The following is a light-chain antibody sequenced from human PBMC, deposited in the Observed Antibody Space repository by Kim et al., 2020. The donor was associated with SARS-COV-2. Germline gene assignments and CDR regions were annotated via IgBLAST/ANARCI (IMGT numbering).Light chain of an antibody. CDR3: QQYGYQIWT. J-gene: IGKJ1*01. CDR2: GAS. Sequence: SPGERATRSCKATHSISDNYLAGYQQKPGQAPRLLIYGASTRATGVPDRFSGSGSGTDFTLTISRLEPEDVAVYHCQQYGYQIWTFGQGTKVEIK. V-gene: IGKV3-20*01. CDR1: HSISDNY.